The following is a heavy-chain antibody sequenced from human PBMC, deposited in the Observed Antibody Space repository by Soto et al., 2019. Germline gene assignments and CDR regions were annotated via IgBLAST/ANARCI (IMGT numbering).Heavy chain of an antibody. CDR3: ATPVVIPSHAEYFQH. D-gene: IGHD3-22*01. CDR1: GGTFRSYA. CDR2: IIPIFGTA. V-gene: IGHV1-69*01. J-gene: IGHJ1*01. Sequence: QVQLVQSGAEVKKPGSSVKVSCKASGGTFRSYAISWVRQAPGQGLEWMGGIIPIFGTANYAQKFQGRVTITADDSTSTAYMELSSLRSEDTAVYYCATPVVIPSHAEYFQHWGQGTLVTVPS.